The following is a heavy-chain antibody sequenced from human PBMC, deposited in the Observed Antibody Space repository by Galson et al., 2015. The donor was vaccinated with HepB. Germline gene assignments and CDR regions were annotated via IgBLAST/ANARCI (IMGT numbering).Heavy chain of an antibody. V-gene: IGHV3-7*01. CDR1: GFSFSSYW. CDR2: INRDGSEK. D-gene: IGHD2-21*01. J-gene: IGHJ3*02. Sequence: SLRLSCAASGFSFSSYWMSWVRQTPGKGLEWVANINRDGSEKYYVDSVKGRFTIFRDNAKNSLFLQTDSLRGEDTAVYYCARLYCDPARCYAFDMWGQGTMVTVSS. CDR3: ARLYCDPARCYAFDM.